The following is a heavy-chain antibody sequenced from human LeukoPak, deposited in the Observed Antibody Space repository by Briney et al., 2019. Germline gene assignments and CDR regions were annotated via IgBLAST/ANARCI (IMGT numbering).Heavy chain of an antibody. J-gene: IGHJ4*02. D-gene: IGHD5-18*01. CDR2: ISYDGSNK. CDR1: GFTFSSYA. Sequence: GGSLRLSCAASGFTFSSYAMHWVRQAPGKGLEWVAVISYDGSNKYYADSVKGRFTISRDNSKNTLYLQMNSLRAEDTAVYYCARDQSGYSYGYYFDYWGKGTLVTVSS. V-gene: IGHV3-30-3*01. CDR3: ARDQSGYSYGYYFDY.